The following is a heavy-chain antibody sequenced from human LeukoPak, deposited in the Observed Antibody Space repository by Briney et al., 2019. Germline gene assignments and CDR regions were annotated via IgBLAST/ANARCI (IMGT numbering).Heavy chain of an antibody. V-gene: IGHV3-21*04. CDR3: AKDIAAAGSDFDY. D-gene: IGHD6-13*01. CDR1: GFTFSSYS. J-gene: IGHJ4*02. CDR2: ISSSSSYI. Sequence: GGSLRLSCAASGFTFSSYSMNWVRQAPGKGLEWVSSISSSSSYIYYADSVKGRFTTSRDNSKDTLYLQMNSLRAEDTAVYYCAKDIAAAGSDFDYWGQGTLVTVSS.